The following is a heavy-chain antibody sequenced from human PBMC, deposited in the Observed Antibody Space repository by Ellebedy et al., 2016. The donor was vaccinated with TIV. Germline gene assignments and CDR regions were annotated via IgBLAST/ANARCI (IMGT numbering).Heavy chain of an antibody. D-gene: IGHD6-19*01. CDR2: TRTKVQSYTT. Sequence: GESLKISCAASGFTFSPYAMAWVRQAPGKGLEWIGRTRTKVQSYTTEYAASVKGRFTISRDDSKNSLYLQMNSLKIEDTAVYYCARGASGRSASGSSGWFSGFEIWGQGTMVIVSS. CDR3: ARGASGRSASGSSGWFSGFEI. J-gene: IGHJ3*02. CDR1: GFTFSPYA. V-gene: IGHV3-72*01.